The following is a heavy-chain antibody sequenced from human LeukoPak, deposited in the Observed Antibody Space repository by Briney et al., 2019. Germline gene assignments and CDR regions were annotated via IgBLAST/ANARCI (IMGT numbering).Heavy chain of an antibody. CDR1: GGSISSYY. V-gene: IGHV4-59*01. Sequence: SETLSLTCTVSGGSISSYYWSWIRQPPGKGLEWIGYIYYSGSTKYNPSLKSRVTISVDKSKNQFSLKLSSVTAADTAVFYCARTEYFFDYWGQGTLVTVSS. D-gene: IGHD3-10*01. CDR2: IYYSGST. J-gene: IGHJ4*02. CDR3: ARTEYFFDY.